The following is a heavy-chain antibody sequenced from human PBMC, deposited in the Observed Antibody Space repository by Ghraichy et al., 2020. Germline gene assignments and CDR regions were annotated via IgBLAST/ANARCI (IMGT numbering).Heavy chain of an antibody. J-gene: IGHJ3*01. D-gene: IGHD2-15*01. Sequence: GGSLRLSCAASGFNFSSYNMVWIRQAPGKGLEWVSYISRHSRTTYYSGSVGGRFTISRDDATGSLFLQMNNLRAEDTALYYCARAESSSDDGGLHGEPLFSLDVWGQGTMLIVSS. CDR2: ISRHSRTT. V-gene: IGHV3-48*01. CDR1: GFNFSSYN. CDR3: ARAESSSDDGGLHGEPLFSLDV.